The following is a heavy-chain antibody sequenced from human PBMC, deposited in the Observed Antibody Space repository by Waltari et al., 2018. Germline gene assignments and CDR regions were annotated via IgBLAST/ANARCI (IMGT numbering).Heavy chain of an antibody. V-gene: IGHV3-43*01. CDR3: AKDAGVGQLVPHFDY. Sequence: EVQLVESGGVVVQPGGSLRLSCAASGFTFDDYTMHWVRQAPGKGLEWVSLISWDGGSTYYADSVKGRFTISRDNSKNSLYLQMNSLRTEDTALYYCAKDAGVGQLVPHFDYWGQGTLVTVSS. CDR2: ISWDGGST. D-gene: IGHD6-6*01. CDR1: GFTFDDYT. J-gene: IGHJ4*02.